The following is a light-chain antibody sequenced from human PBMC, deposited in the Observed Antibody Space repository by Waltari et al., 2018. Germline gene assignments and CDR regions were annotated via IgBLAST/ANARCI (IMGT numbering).Light chain of an antibody. J-gene: IGLJ3*02. V-gene: IGLV3-21*04. CDR1: NIGTHS. CDR2: YNS. Sequence: YVLTQAPSVSVAPGQTARVTCGGYNIGTHSFHWYQQKPGQAPALVLSYNSDRPSGIPERFSGSNSENTATLTISRVEAGDEADYYCQVWVSGQEVFGGGTKLTVL. CDR3: QVWVSGQEV.